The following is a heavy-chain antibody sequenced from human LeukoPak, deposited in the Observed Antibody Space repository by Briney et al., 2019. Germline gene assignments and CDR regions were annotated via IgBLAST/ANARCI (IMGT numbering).Heavy chain of an antibody. J-gene: IGHJ6*03. CDR2: IKQDGSEK. V-gene: IGHV3-7*01. Sequence: GGSLRLSCAASGFTFSSYWMSWVRQAPGKGLEWVANIKQDGSEKYYVDSVKGRFTISRDNAKNSLYLQMNSLRAEDTAVYYCARFYGDYKSYYYYYMDVWGKGTTVTVSS. CDR1: GFTFSSYW. D-gene: IGHD4-17*01. CDR3: ARFYGDYKSYYYYYMDV.